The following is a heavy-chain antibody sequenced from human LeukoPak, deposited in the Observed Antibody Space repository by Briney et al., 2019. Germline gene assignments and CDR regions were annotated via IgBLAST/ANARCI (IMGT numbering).Heavy chain of an antibody. D-gene: IGHD3-22*01. V-gene: IGHV3-23*01. Sequence: GGSLRLSCAASGFTFSIYAMSWVRQAPGKGLQWVSSITSRGESTWYVDSVKGRFTISRDNSENTLYLQMHSLRAEDTAVYYCARDRPNYYGSDGHYYRRDGDYWGRGTLVSVSS. J-gene: IGHJ4*02. CDR3: ARDRPNYYGSDGHYYRRDGDY. CDR2: ITSRGEST. CDR1: GFTFSIYA.